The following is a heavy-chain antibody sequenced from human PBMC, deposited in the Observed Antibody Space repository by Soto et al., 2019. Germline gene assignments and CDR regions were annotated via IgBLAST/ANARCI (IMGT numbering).Heavy chain of an antibody. V-gene: IGHV3-74*01. D-gene: IGHD5-18*01. CDR3: AREAYSYGYFDY. CDR2: INGEGRNT. CDR1: GFTFTTYW. Sequence: EVQLVESGGGLVQPGGSLRLSCAASGFTFTTYWMHWVRQAPGKGLEWVSRINGEGRNTNYADSVKGRFTFSRDNAKNTVYWEMNSLRVEDTAVYYCAREAYSYGYFDYWGQGAVVTVSS. J-gene: IGHJ4*02.